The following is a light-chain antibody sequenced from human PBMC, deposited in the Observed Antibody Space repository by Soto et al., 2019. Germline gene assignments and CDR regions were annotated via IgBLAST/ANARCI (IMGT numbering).Light chain of an antibody. CDR2: TAS. CDR3: QQTYSSPPGA. V-gene: IGKV1-39*01. Sequence: DIQITQNPPSVSASVGDRFTITCGSSQSIRNYLNWYQQKPGKAPKVLIYTASSLQSGAPSRFSGSGSGTDFTLSIGRLQPEDFATYYCQQTYSSPPGAFGQGAKVDIK. CDR1: QSIRNY. J-gene: IGKJ1*01.